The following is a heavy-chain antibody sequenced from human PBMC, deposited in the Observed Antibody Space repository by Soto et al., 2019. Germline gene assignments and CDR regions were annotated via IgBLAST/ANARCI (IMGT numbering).Heavy chain of an antibody. D-gene: IGHD3-9*01. J-gene: IGHJ6*02. CDR2: INPNSGGT. Sequence: QVQLVQSGAEVKKPGASVKVSCKASGYTFTGYYMHWVRQAPGQGLEWMGWINPNSGGTNYAQKFQGWVTMTRDTSISTAYMELSRLRSDDTAVYYCARGNQPLRTGYYYGMDVWGQGTTVTVSS. V-gene: IGHV1-2*04. CDR3: ARGNQPLRTGYYYGMDV. CDR1: GYTFTGYY.